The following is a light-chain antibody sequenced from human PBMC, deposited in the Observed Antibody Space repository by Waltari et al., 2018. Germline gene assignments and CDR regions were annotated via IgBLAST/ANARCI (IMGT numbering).Light chain of an antibody. CDR3: QKYGTLPAT. V-gene: IGKV3-20*01. Sequence: DIVLTQSPGTLSLSPGERATLPCRASQSVSRTLAWYQQKPGQAPRLLIYDTASMAAGIPDRFSGSGFGTDFSLTISRLEPEDFAVYYCQKYGTLPATFGQGTKVEIK. CDR1: QSVSRT. CDR2: DTA. J-gene: IGKJ1*01.